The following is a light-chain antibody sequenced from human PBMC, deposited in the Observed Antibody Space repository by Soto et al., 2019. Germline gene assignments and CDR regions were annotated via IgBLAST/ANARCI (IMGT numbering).Light chain of an antibody. CDR2: GES. CDR3: QQYNNWPLT. Sequence: IVMTQSPVTLSLSPGERATLSCRASQTVRSHLAWFQQKPGQAPRLLIYGESTRATGVPARFSGSGSGTEFTLIISSLQSEDFAVYYCQQYNNWPLTLGGGTKVDIK. CDR1: QTVRSH. V-gene: IGKV3-15*01. J-gene: IGKJ4*01.